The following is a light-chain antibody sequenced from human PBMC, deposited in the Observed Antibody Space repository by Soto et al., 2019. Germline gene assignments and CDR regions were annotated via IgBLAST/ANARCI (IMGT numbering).Light chain of an antibody. J-gene: IGLJ1*01. Sequence: QSALTQPRSASGSPGQSVTISCTGTSSDVGTYSYVSWYQHHPGKAPKVVIYDVSQRPSGVPDRFSGSKSGNTASLSISGVQGEDEADYYCCSYAGRSAYFVFGTGTKLTVL. CDR1: SSDVGTYSY. CDR2: DVS. CDR3: CSYAGRSAYFV. V-gene: IGLV2-11*01.